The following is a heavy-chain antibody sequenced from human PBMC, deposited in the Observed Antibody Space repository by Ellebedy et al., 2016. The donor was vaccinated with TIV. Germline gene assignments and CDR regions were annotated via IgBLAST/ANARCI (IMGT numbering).Heavy chain of an antibody. Sequence: GESLKISCAASGFTFSGYWMHWVRQPPGKGLVWVSRIATDGSSTTYAYSVTGRFSISRDNAKNTLYLHMSSLRAEDTAVYYCVRDKQDYGGGYYFDGMDVWGQGTMVTISS. V-gene: IGHV3-74*01. CDR3: VRDKQDYGGGYYFDGMDV. D-gene: IGHD4-23*01. J-gene: IGHJ6*02. CDR1: GFTFSGYW. CDR2: IATDGSST.